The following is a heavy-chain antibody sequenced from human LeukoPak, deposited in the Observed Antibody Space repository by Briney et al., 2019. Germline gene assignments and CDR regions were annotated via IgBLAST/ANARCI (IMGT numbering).Heavy chain of an antibody. CDR1: GFTFSSYG. Sequence: PGGSLRLSCAASGFTFSSYGMHWVRQAPGKGLEWVSYVSSSGSTIYYAVSVTGRFTISRDNAKNSLYLQMNSLRAEDTAVYYCAELGITMIGGVWGKGTTVTISS. CDR2: VSSSGSTI. CDR3: AELGITMIGGV. D-gene: IGHD3-10*02. V-gene: IGHV3-48*04. J-gene: IGHJ6*04.